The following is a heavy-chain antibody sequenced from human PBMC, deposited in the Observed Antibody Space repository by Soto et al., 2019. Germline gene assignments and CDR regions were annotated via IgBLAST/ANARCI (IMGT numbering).Heavy chain of an antibody. J-gene: IGHJ5*01. CDR1: GFTFSEYS. CDR2: ISSDGDIT. CDR3: ARYGTRGDW. D-gene: IGHD3-10*01. V-gene: IGHV3-64*04. Sequence: GGSLRLSCSASGFTFSEYSMHWVRQAPGKGLQYVSTISSDGDITYYADSVKGRFTISRDNAKDSLYLHLNSLRVGDTAVYYCARYGTRGDWWGLGTQVTVSS.